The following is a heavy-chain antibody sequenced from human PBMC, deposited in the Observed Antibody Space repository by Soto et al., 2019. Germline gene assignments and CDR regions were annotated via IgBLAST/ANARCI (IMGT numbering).Heavy chain of an antibody. CDR2: INPNSGGT. Sequence: ASVKVSCKASGYTFTGYYMHWVRQAPGQGLERMGWINPNSGGTNYAQKYQGWVTMTRDTSISTAYMELSRLRSDDTAVYYCARVHPQATGTECYFDYWGQGTLVTVSS. D-gene: IGHD1-1*01. CDR3: ARVHPQATGTECYFDY. J-gene: IGHJ4*02. CDR1: GYTFTGYY. V-gene: IGHV1-2*04.